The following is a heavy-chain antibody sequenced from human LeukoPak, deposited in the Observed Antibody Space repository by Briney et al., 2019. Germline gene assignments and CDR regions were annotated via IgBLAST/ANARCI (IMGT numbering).Heavy chain of an antibody. CDR2: INHSGST. D-gene: IGHD2-15*01. J-gene: IGHJ6*03. Sequence: PSETLSLTCAVYGGSFSGYYWSWIRQPPGKGLEWIGEINHSGSTNYNPSLKSRVTISVDTSKNQFSLKLSSVTAADTAVYYCARAPPLSGGSFYGYYYYYMDVWGKGTTVTVSS. V-gene: IGHV4-34*01. CDR3: ARAPPLSGGSFYGYYYYYMDV. CDR1: GGSFSGYY.